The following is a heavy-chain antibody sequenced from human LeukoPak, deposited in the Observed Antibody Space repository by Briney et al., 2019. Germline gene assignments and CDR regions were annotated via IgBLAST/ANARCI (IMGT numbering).Heavy chain of an antibody. V-gene: IGHV3-7*01. D-gene: IGHD5-18*01. J-gene: IGHJ4*02. CDR3: ARDTGGGYSCYDC. CDR2: MKQDGSEK. CDR1: GFTFSSYW. Sequence: GGSLRLSCAASGFTFSSYWMTWIRHAQGKGLEWVANMKQDGSEKYYVDSVKGRFTISRDNAKNSLYLQMNSLRAEDTAVYYCARDTGGGYSCYDCWGQGTLVTVSS.